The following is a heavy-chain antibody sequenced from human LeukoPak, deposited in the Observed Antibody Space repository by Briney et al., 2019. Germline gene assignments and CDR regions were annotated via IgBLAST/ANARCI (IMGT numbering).Heavy chain of an antibody. CDR1: GFTFDDYA. CDR2: ISWNSGSI. J-gene: IGHJ6*02. CDR3: AKDMPYYYGMDV. V-gene: IGHV3-9*01. Sequence: GGSLRLSCAASGFTFDDYAMHWVRHAPGKGLEWVSGISWNSGSIGYADSVKGRFTISRDNAKNSLYLQMNSLRAEDTALYYCAKDMPYYYGMDVWGQGTTVTVSS.